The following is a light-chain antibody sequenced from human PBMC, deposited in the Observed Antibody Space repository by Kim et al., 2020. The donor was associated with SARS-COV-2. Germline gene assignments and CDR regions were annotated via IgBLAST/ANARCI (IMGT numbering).Light chain of an antibody. CDR3: QQRSSWLFT. Sequence: EIVLTQSPATLSLSPGESDTLSCRASQSISSYLAWYQQKPGQAPRLLIADASNRATGIPARFSGSGSGTDFTLTISSLEPEDFAVYYCQQRSSWLFTFGPGTKVDIK. J-gene: IGKJ3*01. CDR1: QSISSY. CDR2: DAS. V-gene: IGKV3-11*01.